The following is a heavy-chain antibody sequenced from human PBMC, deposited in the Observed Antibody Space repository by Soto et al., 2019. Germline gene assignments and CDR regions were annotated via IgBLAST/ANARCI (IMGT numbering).Heavy chain of an antibody. Sequence: QVQLVQSGAEVKKPGSSVKVSCKASGGTFSSYAISWVRQAPGQGLEWMGGIIPIFGTANYAQKFQGRVTITGDESTSTAYMELSSLRSEETAVYYCARYCISTSCSHSGTNGFDPWGQGTLVTVSS. CDR3: ARYCISTSCSHSGTNGFDP. J-gene: IGHJ5*02. V-gene: IGHV1-69*12. CDR1: GGTFSSYA. CDR2: IIPIFGTA. D-gene: IGHD2-2*01.